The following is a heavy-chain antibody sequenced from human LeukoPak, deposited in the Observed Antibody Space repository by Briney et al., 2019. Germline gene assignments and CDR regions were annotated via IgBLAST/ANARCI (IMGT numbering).Heavy chain of an antibody. CDR2: IRTKANNYAT. CDR3: SRHDALPGDY. D-gene: IGHD2-21*02. J-gene: IGHJ4*02. CDR1: GFTFSGYT. V-gene: IGHV3-73*01. Sequence: PGGSLGLSCAASGFTFSGYTIHWVRQASGKGLEWVGHIRTKANNYATDYDASVKGRFTIFRDDSKNTAFLQMNSLKTEDTAVYYCSRHDALPGDYWGQGTQVTVSS.